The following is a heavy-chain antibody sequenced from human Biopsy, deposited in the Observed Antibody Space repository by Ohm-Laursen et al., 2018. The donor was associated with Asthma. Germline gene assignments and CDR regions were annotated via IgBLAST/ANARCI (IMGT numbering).Heavy chain of an antibody. CDR1: GYSLTDLS. CDR2: HDHEEGGT. D-gene: IGHD4-17*01. CDR3: ASDFPKDYVRYNFQF. Sequence: GASVTASCKLSGYSLTDLSMHWVRQAPGQGLEWMGGHDHEEGGTVNARRFQGRVTMTEDTSTDTAYMELSSLSSDDTAVYYCASDFPKDYVRYNFQFWGQGTLVTVPS. V-gene: IGHV1-24*01. J-gene: IGHJ4*02.